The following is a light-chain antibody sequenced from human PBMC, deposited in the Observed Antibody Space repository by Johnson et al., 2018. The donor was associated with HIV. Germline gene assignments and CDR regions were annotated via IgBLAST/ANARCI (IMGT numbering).Light chain of an antibody. CDR1: SSNIGNNY. CDR2: ENN. CDR3: GTWDSSLSAYV. J-gene: IGLJ1*01. V-gene: IGLV1-51*02. Sequence: HSVLTQPPSVSAAPGQKVTISCSGSSSNIGNNYVSWYQQLPGGAPKLLIYENNMRPSGIPDRFSGSKSVTSATLDITGLRTGDEADYYCGTWDSSLSAYVFGTRTMVSVL.